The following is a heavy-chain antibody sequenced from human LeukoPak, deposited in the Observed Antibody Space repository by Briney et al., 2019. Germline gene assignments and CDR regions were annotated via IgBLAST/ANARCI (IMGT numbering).Heavy chain of an antibody. CDR2: ISSSSSYI. Sequence: PGGSLRLSCAASGLTFSSYSMNWGRQAPGKGLEWVSSISSSSSYIYYADSVKGRFTISRDNAKNSLYLQMNSLRAEDTAVYYCARGGGGSYYHLLDYWGQGTLVTVSS. CDR1: GLTFSSYS. D-gene: IGHD1-26*01. CDR3: ARGGGGSYYHLLDY. J-gene: IGHJ4*02. V-gene: IGHV3-21*01.